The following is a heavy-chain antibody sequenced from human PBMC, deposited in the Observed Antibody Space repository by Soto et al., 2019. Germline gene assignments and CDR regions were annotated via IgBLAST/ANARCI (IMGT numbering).Heavy chain of an antibody. CDR1: DYTFTSYC. J-gene: IGHJ4*02. CDR2: ISVYNGNT. V-gene: IGHV1-18*01. D-gene: IGHD6-13*01. Sequence: ASVKVSCKASDYTFTSYCIIWVLQAPGQGLEWIGWISVYNGNTNYAQKFRGRVTMTTDISTTTAYMEMRSLRSDDTAVYYCARSGSSWNLREFDYWGQGTLVTVSS. CDR3: ARSGSSWNLREFDY.